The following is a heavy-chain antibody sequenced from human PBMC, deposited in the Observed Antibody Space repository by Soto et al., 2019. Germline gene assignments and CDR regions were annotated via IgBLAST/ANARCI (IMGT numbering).Heavy chain of an antibody. D-gene: IGHD6-19*01. CDR2: IIPIFGTA. Sequence: ASVKVSCKASGGTFSSYSINWVRQAPGQELEWRGGIIPIFGTANNAQKFQGRVTITADESATTVYMELSSLRSEDTGVYYCAKAPSSGWYVDYWGQGTLVTVSS. J-gene: IGHJ4*02. CDR1: GGTFSSYS. V-gene: IGHV1-69*13. CDR3: AKAPSSGWYVDY.